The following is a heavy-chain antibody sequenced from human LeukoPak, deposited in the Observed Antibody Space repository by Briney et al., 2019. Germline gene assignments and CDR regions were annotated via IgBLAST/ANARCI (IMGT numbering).Heavy chain of an antibody. Sequence: GGSLRLSCAASGFTFRDYWMSGVRDAPARGVEGVANIKQDRSEKYFLDSVKGRFTITRDNDKNSLYLQMNSLRAEDTAVYYCARVLAGGSYSANYFDYWGQGSLVTVSS. CDR3: ARVLAGGSYSANYFDY. CDR1: GFTFRDYW. CDR2: IKQDRSEK. J-gene: IGHJ4*02. V-gene: IGHV3-7*01. D-gene: IGHD1-26*01.